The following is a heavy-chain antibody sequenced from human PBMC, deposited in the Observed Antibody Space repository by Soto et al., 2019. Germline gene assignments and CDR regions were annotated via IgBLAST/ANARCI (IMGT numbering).Heavy chain of an antibody. J-gene: IGHJ4*02. D-gene: IGHD5-12*01. CDR2: ISYDGSNK. CDR1: GFTFSSYA. Sequence: QVQLVESGGGVVQPGRSLRLSCAASGFTFSSYAMHWVRQAPGKGLEWVAVISYDGSNKYYADSVKGRFTISRDNSKHTLYLQRNSLRAEDTAVYYCARDGGRIVATMNYWGQGPLVTVSS. CDR3: ARDGGRIVATMNY. V-gene: IGHV3-30-3*01.